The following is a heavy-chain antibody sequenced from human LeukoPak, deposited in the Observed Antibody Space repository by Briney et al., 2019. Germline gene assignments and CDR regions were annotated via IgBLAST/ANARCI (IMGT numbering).Heavy chain of an antibody. CDR2: ISAYNGNT. D-gene: IGHD4-11*01. V-gene: IGHV1-18*01. Sequence: GASVKVSCKASGYTFTSYGISWVRQAPGQGLEWMGWISAYNGNTNYAQKLQGRVTMTTDTSTSTAYMELRSLRSDDTAVYYCATPSKFQPYDAFDIWGQGTMVTVSS. J-gene: IGHJ3*02. CDR1: GYTFTSYG. CDR3: ATPSKFQPYDAFDI.